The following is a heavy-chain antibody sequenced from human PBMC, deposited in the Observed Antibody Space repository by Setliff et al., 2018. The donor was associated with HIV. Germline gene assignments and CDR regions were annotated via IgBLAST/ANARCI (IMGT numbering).Heavy chain of an antibody. D-gene: IGHD4-17*01. CDR1: GGAFTSYA. Sequence: SVKVSCKASGGAFTSYAFSWVRQAPGQGLEWMGRIIPVYHTTDYAPQFQGRVTITADKSTSTVYMDLSSLRSDDTATYYCAPDFGDNWFDPWGQGTLVTVS. J-gene: IGHJ5*02. CDR2: IIPVYHTT. CDR3: APDFGDNWFDP. V-gene: IGHV1-69*06.